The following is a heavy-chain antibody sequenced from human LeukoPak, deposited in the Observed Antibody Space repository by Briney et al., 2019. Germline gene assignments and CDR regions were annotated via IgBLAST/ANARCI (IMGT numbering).Heavy chain of an antibody. CDR3: ARQTYDILTGYSEGAFDY. CDR1: GCLFTSNW. D-gene: IGHD3-9*01. J-gene: IGHJ4*02. CDR2: IYPGGSDT. Sequence: GEALKISCQGSGCLFTSNWIGWVRPVPGKGLEWMGIIYPGGSDTRYSPSFQGQVTISADKSISTAYLQWSSLKASDTAMYYCARQTYDILTGYSEGAFDYWGQGTLVTVSS. V-gene: IGHV5-51*01.